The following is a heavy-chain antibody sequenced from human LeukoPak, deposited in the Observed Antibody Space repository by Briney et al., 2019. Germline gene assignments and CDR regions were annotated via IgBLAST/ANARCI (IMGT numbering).Heavy chain of an antibody. J-gene: IGHJ6*03. CDR1: GFTFSSYG. CDR3: AKDQGGYCSSTSCHGGYYYYMDV. Sequence: GGSLRLSCAASGFTFSSYGMHWVRQAPGKGLEWVAFMRYDGSNKYYADSVKGRFTISRDNSKNTLYLQMNSLRAEDTAVYYCAKDQGGYCSSTSCHGGYYYYMDVWGKGTTVTVSS. D-gene: IGHD2-2*01. CDR2: MRYDGSNK. V-gene: IGHV3-30*02.